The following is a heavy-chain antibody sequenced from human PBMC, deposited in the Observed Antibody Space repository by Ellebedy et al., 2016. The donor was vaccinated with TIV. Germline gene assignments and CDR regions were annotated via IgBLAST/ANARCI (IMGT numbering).Heavy chain of an antibody. V-gene: IGHV1-18*04. CDR3: AKERGTVLIPEAFDV. D-gene: IGHD4-23*01. CDR2: ISGYNGNT. J-gene: IGHJ3*01. Sequence: AASVKVSCKASGYTFSNYGISWVRQAPEQGLDWMAWISGYNGNTHYAQQFQDRVTTTTDTATSTAYMELRSLRSDDTAVYYCAKERGTVLIPEAFDVWGQGTVVIVSS. CDR1: GYTFSNYG.